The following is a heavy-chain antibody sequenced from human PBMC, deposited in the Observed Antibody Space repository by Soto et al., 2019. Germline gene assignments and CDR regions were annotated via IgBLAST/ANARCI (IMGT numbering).Heavy chain of an antibody. J-gene: IGHJ5*02. Sequence: QVQLVQSGAEVKKPGSSVKVSCKASGGTFSSYTISWVRQAPGQGLEWMGRIIPILGIANYAQKFQGRVTITADKSTSTAYMELSSLRSADTAVYYCARGYCSGGSCYSVRFDPWGQGTLVTVSS. CDR2: IIPILGIA. CDR3: ARGYCSGGSCYSVRFDP. D-gene: IGHD2-15*01. CDR1: GGTFSSYT. V-gene: IGHV1-69*02.